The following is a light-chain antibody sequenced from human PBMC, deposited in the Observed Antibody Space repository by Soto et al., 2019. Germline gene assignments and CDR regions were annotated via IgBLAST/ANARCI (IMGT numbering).Light chain of an antibody. J-gene: IGKJ5*01. CDR2: AAS. CDR3: QQSYGTPIT. CDR1: QSISSY. V-gene: IGKV1-39*01. Sequence: DIQMTQSPSSLSASVGDRVTSTCRASQSISSYLNWYQQKPGKAPKLLIYAASSLQSGVPSRFSGSGSGTDFTLTITSLQPEDFATYYCQQSYGTPITFGQGTQLEI.